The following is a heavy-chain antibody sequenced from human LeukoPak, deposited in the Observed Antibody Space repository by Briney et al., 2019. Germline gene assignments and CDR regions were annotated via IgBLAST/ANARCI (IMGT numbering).Heavy chain of an antibody. V-gene: IGHV3-23*01. J-gene: IGHJ4*02. Sequence: GGSLRLSCAASGFTFSSYGMSWVRQAPGKGLEWVSAISGSGGSTYYADSVKGRFTISRDNSKNTLYLQMNSLRAEDTAVYYCAKLPVHCSSTSCYATDFDYWGQGTLVTVSS. CDR1: GFTFSSYG. D-gene: IGHD2-2*01. CDR2: ISGSGGST. CDR3: AKLPVHCSSTSCYATDFDY.